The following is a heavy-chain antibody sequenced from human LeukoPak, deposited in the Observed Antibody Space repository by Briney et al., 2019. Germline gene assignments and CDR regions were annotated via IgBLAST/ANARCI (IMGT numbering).Heavy chain of an antibody. CDR3: ARDSGSAYSGVDF. J-gene: IGHJ4*02. Sequence: GGSLRLSCAASGFTFSSYTIHWVRQAPGKGLEWVTIISYDGSNKYYADSVKGRFTISRDNSKNTPYLQMNSLRAEDTAVYYCARDSGSAYSGVDFWGQGTLVAVSS. D-gene: IGHD3-3*01. CDR1: GFTFSSYT. V-gene: IGHV3-30-3*01. CDR2: ISYDGSNK.